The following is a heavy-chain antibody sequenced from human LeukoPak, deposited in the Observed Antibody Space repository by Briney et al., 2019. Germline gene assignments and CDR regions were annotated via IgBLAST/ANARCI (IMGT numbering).Heavy chain of an antibody. CDR3: ASHDLWFGELLLLDY. J-gene: IGHJ4*02. CDR1: GGSISSYY. Sequence: SETLSLTCTVSGGSISSYYWSWIRQPPGKGLEWIGYIYYSGSTNYNPSLKSRVTISVDTSKNQFSLKLSSVTAADTAVYYCASHDLWFGELLLLDYWGQGTLVTVSS. D-gene: IGHD3-10*01. V-gene: IGHV4-59*08. CDR2: IYYSGST.